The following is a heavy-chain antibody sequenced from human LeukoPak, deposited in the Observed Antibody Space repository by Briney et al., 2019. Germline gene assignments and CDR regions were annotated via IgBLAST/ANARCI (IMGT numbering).Heavy chain of an antibody. V-gene: IGHV3-20*04. J-gene: IGHJ4*02. CDR1: GFTFDDYG. CDR3: ARDLGYCSGGSCPFDY. CDR2: INWNGGGT. D-gene: IGHD2-15*01. Sequence: GGSLRLSCAASGFTFDDYGMSWVRQAPGKGLEWVSGINWNGGGTGYADSVKGRFTISRDNAKNSLYLQMNSLRAEDTALYYCARDLGYCSGGSCPFDYWGQGTLVTVSS.